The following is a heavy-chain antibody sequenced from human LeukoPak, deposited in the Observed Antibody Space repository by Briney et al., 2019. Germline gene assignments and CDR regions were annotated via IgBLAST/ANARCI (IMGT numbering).Heavy chain of an antibody. Sequence: GGSLRLSCAASGFTFSGYGMHWVRQAPGKGLEWVAFIQYDGSNKYYADSVKGRFTISRDNAKNSLYLQMNSLRAEDTAVYYCARNDAAATTDCWGQGTLVTVSS. CDR1: GFTFSGYG. D-gene: IGHD2-2*01. CDR2: IQYDGSNK. J-gene: IGHJ4*02. V-gene: IGHV3-30*02. CDR3: ARNDAAATTDC.